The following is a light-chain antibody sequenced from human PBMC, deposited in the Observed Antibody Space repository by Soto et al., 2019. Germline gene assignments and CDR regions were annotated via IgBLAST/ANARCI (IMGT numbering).Light chain of an antibody. CDR2: NKD. J-gene: IGKJ2*02. CDR3: QHYGSLPRT. CDR1: QSVTTTY. V-gene: IGKV3-20*01. Sequence: EIVLTQSPGTLSLPPGERATLSCRASQSVTTTYLAWYQQKPGQAPRLLIYNKDSRAAGIPDRFSGSGSGTDFTLSISRLEPEDFAVYYCQHYGSLPRTFGQGTKVEI.